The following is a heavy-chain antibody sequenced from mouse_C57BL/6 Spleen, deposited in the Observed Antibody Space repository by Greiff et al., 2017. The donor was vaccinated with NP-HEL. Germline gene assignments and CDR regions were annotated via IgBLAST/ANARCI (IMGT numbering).Heavy chain of an antibody. CDR1: GFTFSSYA. CDR2: ISDGGSYT. Sequence: EVQVVESGGGLVKPGGSLKLSCAASGFTFSSYAMSWVRQTPEKRLEWVATISDGGSYTYYPDNVKGRFTISRDNAKNNLYLQMSHLKSEDTAMYYCARDKEGDLLRSFDYWGQGTTLTVSS. V-gene: IGHV5-4*01. D-gene: IGHD2-1*01. CDR3: ARDKEGDLLRSFDY. J-gene: IGHJ2*01.